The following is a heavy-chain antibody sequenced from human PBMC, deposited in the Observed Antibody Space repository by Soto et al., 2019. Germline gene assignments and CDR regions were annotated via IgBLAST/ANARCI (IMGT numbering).Heavy chain of an antibody. J-gene: IGHJ3*01. CDR3: ARGRGVVIPAGTPDTFDV. V-gene: IGHV1-18*01. Sequence: ASVKVSCKASGYIFNKYGFNWVRQAPGQGLEWMGRISAFNGYTNFAQKFQGRVTLTTDTSTNTAYMELSSLRSDDTAIYYCARGRGVVIPAGTPDTFDVWGQGTMVTVSS. CDR1: GYIFNKYG. D-gene: IGHD2-21*01. CDR2: ISAFNGYT.